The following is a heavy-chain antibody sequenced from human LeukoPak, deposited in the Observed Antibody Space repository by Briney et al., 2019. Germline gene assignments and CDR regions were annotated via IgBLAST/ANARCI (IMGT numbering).Heavy chain of an antibody. Sequence: GGSPRLSCAASGFTFKTYTMHWVRQAPGMGLEWVSSISSSSSYIFYADSVKGRFTISRDNAKNSLYLQMNSLRAEDTAVYYCVRDVRGGHFDYWGQGTLVTVSS. CDR1: GFTFKTYT. J-gene: IGHJ4*02. V-gene: IGHV3-21*01. CDR3: VRDVRGGHFDY. D-gene: IGHD2-15*01. CDR2: ISSSSSYI.